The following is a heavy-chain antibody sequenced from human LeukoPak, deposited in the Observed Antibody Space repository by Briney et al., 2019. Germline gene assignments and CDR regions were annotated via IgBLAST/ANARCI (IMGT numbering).Heavy chain of an antibody. D-gene: IGHD4-17*01. Sequence: SETLSLTCAVSGYSISSGYYWGWIRQPPGKGLEWIGSIYHSGSTYYNPSLKSRVTISVDTSKNQFSLKLSSVTAADTAVYYCARERYGDHIFDYWGQGTLVTVSS. J-gene: IGHJ4*02. CDR2: IYHSGST. CDR3: ARERYGDHIFDY. V-gene: IGHV4-38-2*02. CDR1: GYSISSGYY.